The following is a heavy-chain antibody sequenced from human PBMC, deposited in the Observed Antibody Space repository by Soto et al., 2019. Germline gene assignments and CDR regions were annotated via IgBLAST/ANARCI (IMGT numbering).Heavy chain of an antibody. CDR1: GFTVSSNY. Sequence: EVQLVESGGGLIQPGGSLRLSCAASGFTVSSNYMSWVRQAPGKGLEWVSVIYSGGRTYYADSVKGRFTISRDKSNNTLYLQMNSLRAEDTSVYYCASNGGMALFQHWGQGTLVTVSS. V-gene: IGHV3-53*01. CDR3: ASNGGMALFQH. J-gene: IGHJ1*01. CDR2: IYSGGRT. D-gene: IGHD2-8*01.